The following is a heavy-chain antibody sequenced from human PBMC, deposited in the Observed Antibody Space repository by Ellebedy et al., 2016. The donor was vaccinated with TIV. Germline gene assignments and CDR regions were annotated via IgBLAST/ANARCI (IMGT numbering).Heavy chain of an antibody. D-gene: IGHD3-22*01. V-gene: IGHV3-7*03. J-gene: IGHJ4*02. CDR2: INQDGSEK. Sequence: PGGSLRLSCAASGFTFTSYWMSWVRQAPGKGLEWVANINQDGSEKYYVDSVKGRFTISRDNAKNSLYLQMNSLRAEDTAVYYCARDVSDWDYYDSSGYSAVHRAGFDYWGQGTLVTVSS. CDR3: ARDVSDWDYYDSSGYSAVHRAGFDY. CDR1: GFTFTSYW.